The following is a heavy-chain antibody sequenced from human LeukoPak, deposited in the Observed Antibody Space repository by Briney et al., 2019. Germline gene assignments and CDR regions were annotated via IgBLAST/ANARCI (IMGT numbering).Heavy chain of an antibody. CDR1: GFTVSSNY. CDR2: ISYDGSNK. D-gene: IGHD1-26*01. CDR3: ARGRYSWYYFDY. Sequence: GGSLRLSCAASGFTVSSNYMSWVRQAPGKGLEWVAVISYDGSNKYYADSVKGRFTISRDNSKNTLYLQMNSLRAEDTAVYYCARGRYSWYYFDYWGQGTLVTVSS. V-gene: IGHV3-30-3*01. J-gene: IGHJ4*02.